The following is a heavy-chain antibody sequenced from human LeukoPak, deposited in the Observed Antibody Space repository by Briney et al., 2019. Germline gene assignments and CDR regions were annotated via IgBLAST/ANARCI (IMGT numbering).Heavy chain of an antibody. V-gene: IGHV4-39*07. Sequence: PSETLSLTCTVSGGSISSSSYYWGWIRQPPGKGLEWIGSIYYSGSTYYNPSLKSRVTISVDTSKNQFSLKLSSVTAADTAVYYCARDLAYSYGPHIDYWGQGTLVTVSS. CDR3: ARDLAYSYGPHIDY. J-gene: IGHJ4*02. CDR2: IYYSGST. CDR1: GGSISSSSYY. D-gene: IGHD5-18*01.